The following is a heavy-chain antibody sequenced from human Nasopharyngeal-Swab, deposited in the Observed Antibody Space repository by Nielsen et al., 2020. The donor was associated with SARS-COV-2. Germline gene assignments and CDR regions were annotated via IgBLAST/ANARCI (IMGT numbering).Heavy chain of an antibody. CDR2: IYGGDST. CDR1: GFTVSSNY. V-gene: IGHV3-53*04. Sequence: GGSLRLSCAVSGFTVSSNYMSWVRQAPGKGLEWVSVIYGGDSTYYTDSVRGRFTVTRHISENTLYLQMNSLRAEDTAVYYCASSPSRGWYEYHLDNWGQGTMVTVSS. CDR3: ASSPSRGWYEYHLDN. J-gene: IGHJ4*02. D-gene: IGHD6-19*01.